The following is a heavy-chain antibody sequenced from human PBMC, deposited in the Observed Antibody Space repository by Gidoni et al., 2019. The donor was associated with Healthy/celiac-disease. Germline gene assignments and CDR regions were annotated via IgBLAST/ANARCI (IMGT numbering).Heavy chain of an antibody. CDR1: GFTFSSYE. CDR3: ARDGSVAADTSGIYYYYYYGMDV. Sequence: EVQLVESGGGLVQPGGSLRLSCAASGFTFSSYEMNWVRQAPGKGLEWVSYISSSGSTIYYADSVKGRFTISRDNAKNSLYLQMNSRRAEDTAVYYCARDGSVAADTSGIYYYYYYGMDVWGQGTTVTVSS. V-gene: IGHV3-48*03. D-gene: IGHD6-19*01. J-gene: IGHJ6*02. CDR2: ISSSGSTI.